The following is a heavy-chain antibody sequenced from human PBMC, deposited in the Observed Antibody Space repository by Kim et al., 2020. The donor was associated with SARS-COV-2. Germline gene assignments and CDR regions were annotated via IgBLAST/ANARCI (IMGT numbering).Heavy chain of an antibody. J-gene: IGHJ4*02. CDR3: ASRRYTGTYYYFDY. D-gene: IGHD1-26*01. Sequence: GGSLRLSCAASGFTFSSYWMHWVRQAPGKGLVWVSRINSDGGITSYADSVKGRFTISRDNAKSTLYLQMNRLRAEDTAVYYCASRRYTGTYYYFDYWGQGTLVTVSS. CDR1: GFTFSSYW. CDR2: INSDGGIT. V-gene: IGHV3-74*01.